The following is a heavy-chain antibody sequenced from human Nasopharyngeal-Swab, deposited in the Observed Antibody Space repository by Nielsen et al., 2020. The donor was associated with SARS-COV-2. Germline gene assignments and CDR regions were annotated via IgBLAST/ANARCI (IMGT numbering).Heavy chain of an antibody. D-gene: IGHD6-19*01. V-gene: IGHV1-2*04. CDR1: GYTFTGYY. Sequence: ASVKVSCKASGYTFTGYYMHWVRQAPGQGLEWMGWINPNSGGTKYAQKFQGWVTMTRDTSISTAYMELSRLRSDDTAVYYCARGYSSGWYQDAFDIWGQGTMVTVSS. CDR2: INPNSGGT. CDR3: ARGYSSGWYQDAFDI. J-gene: IGHJ3*02.